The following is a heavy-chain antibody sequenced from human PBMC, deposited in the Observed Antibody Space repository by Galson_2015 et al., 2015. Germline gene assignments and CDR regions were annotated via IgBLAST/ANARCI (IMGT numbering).Heavy chain of an antibody. CDR3: EGGTGADY. J-gene: IGHJ4*02. V-gene: IGHV3-7*03. CDR2: IRQDGNLK. CDR1: GFTFSSYW. Sequence: SLRLSCAASGFTFSSYWMTWVRQAPGKGLEWVANIRQDGNLKYYADPVEGRFTIFRDNAMNSLYLQMDSLRVEDTAVYYCEGGTGADYWGQGTLVTVSS.